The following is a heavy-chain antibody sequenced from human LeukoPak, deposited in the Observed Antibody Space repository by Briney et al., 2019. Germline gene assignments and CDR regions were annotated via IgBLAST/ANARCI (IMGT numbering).Heavy chain of an antibody. CDR3: GREIQAPGKTLEY. V-gene: IGHV3-21*01. Sequence: GGSLRLSCAASGFTFSNYNMNWVRQTPGKGLEWVSSITRGSIYTFYADSVKGRFTISRDNSKNTLYLQMNSLRAEDTAVYYCGREIQAPGKTLEYWGQGTLVTVSS. CDR2: ITRGSIYT. J-gene: IGHJ4*02. CDR1: GFTFSNYN.